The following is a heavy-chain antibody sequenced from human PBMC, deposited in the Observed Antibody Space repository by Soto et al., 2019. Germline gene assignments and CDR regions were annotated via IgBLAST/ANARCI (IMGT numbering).Heavy chain of an antibody. CDR1: GFTFSSYG. D-gene: IGHD3-3*01. J-gene: IGHJ6*02. V-gene: IGHV3-30*18. CDR3: AKDVIFGVVCYYYGMDV. Sequence: QPGGSLRLSCAASGFTFSSYGMHWVRQAPGKGLEWVAVISYDGSNKYYADSVKGRFTISRDNSKNTLYLQMNSLRAEDTAVYYCAKDVIFGVVCYYYGMDVWGQGNTVTVSS. CDR2: ISYDGSNK.